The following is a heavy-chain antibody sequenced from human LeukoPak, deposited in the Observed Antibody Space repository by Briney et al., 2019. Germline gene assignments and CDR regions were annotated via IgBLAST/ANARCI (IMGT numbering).Heavy chain of an antibody. D-gene: IGHD3-16*01. CDR1: GFTFSSYS. Sequence: PGGSLRLSCAASGFTFSSYSMNWVRQAPGKGLEWVSSISSSSSYIYYADSVKGRFTISRDNAKNSLYLQMNSLRVEDTAIYYCAKGGLRGGTYNDDFWGQGTLVTVSS. CDR3: AKGGLRGGTYNDDF. J-gene: IGHJ4*02. V-gene: IGHV3-21*04. CDR2: ISSSSSYI.